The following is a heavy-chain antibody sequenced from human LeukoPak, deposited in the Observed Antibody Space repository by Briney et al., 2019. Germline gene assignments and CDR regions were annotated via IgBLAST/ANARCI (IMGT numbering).Heavy chain of an antibody. Sequence: GGSLRLSCAASGFTFSSYGMHWVRQAPGKGLEWVAFIRYDGSNKYYADSVKGRFTISRDNSKNTLYLQMNSLRAEDTAVYYCAGGGSSSSWYYYFDYWGQGTLVTVAS. V-gene: IGHV3-30*02. D-gene: IGHD6-13*01. CDR1: GFTFSSYG. CDR3: AGGGSSSSWYYYFDY. J-gene: IGHJ4*02. CDR2: IRYDGSNK.